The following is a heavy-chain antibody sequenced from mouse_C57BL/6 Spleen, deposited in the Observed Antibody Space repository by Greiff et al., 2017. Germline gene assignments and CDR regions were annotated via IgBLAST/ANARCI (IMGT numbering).Heavy chain of an antibody. V-gene: IGHV1-64*01. CDR2: IHPTSGST. J-gene: IGHJ4*01. D-gene: IGHD1-1*01. CDR1: GYTFTSYW. Sequence: QVQLQQSGAELVKPGASVKLSCKASGYTFTSYWMHWVKQRPGQGLEWIGMIHPTSGSTNYNEKFKSKATLTVDKSSSTAYMQLSSLTSEDSAVYYCARSAGSSYYYAMDYWGQGTSVTVSS. CDR3: ARSAGSSYYYAMDY.